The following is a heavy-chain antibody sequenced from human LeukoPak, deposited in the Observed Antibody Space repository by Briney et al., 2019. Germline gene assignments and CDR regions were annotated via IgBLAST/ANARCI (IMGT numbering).Heavy chain of an antibody. CDR1: GFTFSSYS. J-gene: IGHJ4*02. Sequence: GGSLRLSCAASGFTFSSYSMNWVRQAPGKGLEWVSSISSSSSYIYYADSVKGRFTISRDNAKNSLYLQMNSLRAEDTAVYYCVRGTRSGDHFDYWGQGTLVTVSS. CDR2: ISSSSSYI. V-gene: IGHV3-21*01. CDR3: VRGTRSGDHFDY. D-gene: IGHD4-17*01.